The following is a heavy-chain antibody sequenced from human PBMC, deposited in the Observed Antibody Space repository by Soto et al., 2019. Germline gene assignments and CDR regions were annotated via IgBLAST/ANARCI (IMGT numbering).Heavy chain of an antibody. CDR2: CYYSGST. Sequence: QLQLQESGPGVVKPSETLSLTCTVSGGSISSSSYYWGWIRQPPGKGLEWIGSCYYSGSTYYNPSLKSRVTISVDTSENQVALKLIFVTAADTAVYYCARQVVDGTVAGSGSFDSWGQGTLVTISS. V-gene: IGHV4-39*01. J-gene: IGHJ4*02. CDR1: GGSISSSSYY. CDR3: ARQVVDGTVAGSGSFDS. D-gene: IGHD3-10*01.